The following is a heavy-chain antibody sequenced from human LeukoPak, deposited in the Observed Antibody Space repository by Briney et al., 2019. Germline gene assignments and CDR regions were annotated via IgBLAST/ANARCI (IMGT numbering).Heavy chain of an antibody. CDR2: ISDSSSYT. V-gene: IGHV3-21*01. CDR3: ARPYYDFWSGYSTYFDY. CDR1: RFIFSSYN. Sequence: PGGSLRLSCAASRFIFSSYNMNWVRQAPGKGLEWVSYISDSSSYTYYADSVKGRFTISRDNSKNTLYLQMNSLRAEDTAVYYCARPYYDFWSGYSTYFDYWGQGTLVTVSS. D-gene: IGHD3-3*01. J-gene: IGHJ4*02.